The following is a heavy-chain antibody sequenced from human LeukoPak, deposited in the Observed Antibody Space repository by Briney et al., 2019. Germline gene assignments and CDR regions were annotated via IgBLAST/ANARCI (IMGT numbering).Heavy chain of an antibody. CDR2: INHSGST. J-gene: IGHJ4*02. Sequence: SETLSLTCAVYGGSFSGYYWSWIRQPPGKGLEWIGEINHSGSTNYNPSLKSRVTISVDTSKNQFSLKLNSVTPEDTAVYYCARSKNPTVVTRAYYFDYWGQGTLVTVSS. CDR3: ARSKNPTVVTRAYYFDY. D-gene: IGHD4-23*01. V-gene: IGHV4-34*01. CDR1: GGSFSGYY.